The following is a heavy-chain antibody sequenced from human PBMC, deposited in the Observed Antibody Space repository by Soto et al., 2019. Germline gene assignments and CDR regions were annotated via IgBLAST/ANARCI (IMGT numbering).Heavy chain of an antibody. Sequence: GGSLRLSCAASGFTFSNAWMSWVRQAPGKGLEWVGRIKSKTDGGTTDYAAPVKGRFTISRDDSKNTLYLQMNSLKTEDTAVYYCTTGEYSSSSPRYYYYYYMDVWGKGTTVTVSS. D-gene: IGHD6-6*01. J-gene: IGHJ6*03. CDR2: IKSKTDGGTT. V-gene: IGHV3-15*01. CDR3: TTGEYSSSSPRYYYYYYMDV. CDR1: GFTFSNAW.